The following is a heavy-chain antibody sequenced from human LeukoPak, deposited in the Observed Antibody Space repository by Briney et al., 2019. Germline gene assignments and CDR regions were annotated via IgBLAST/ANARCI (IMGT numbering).Heavy chain of an antibody. CDR2: IYYSGST. D-gene: IGHD3-9*01. CDR1: GGSISSYY. CDR3: ARDARHFDWEYYFDY. Sequence: SETLSLTCTVSGGSISSYYWSWIRQHPGEGLEWIGYIYYSGSTNYNPSLKSRVTISVDTSKNQFSLKLSSVTAADTAVYYCARDARHFDWEYYFDYWGQGTLVTVSS. V-gene: IGHV4-59*01. J-gene: IGHJ4*02.